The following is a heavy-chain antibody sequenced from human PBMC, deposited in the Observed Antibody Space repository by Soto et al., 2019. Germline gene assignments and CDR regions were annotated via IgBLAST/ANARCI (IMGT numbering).Heavy chain of an antibody. CDR2: ITGSTGTT. V-gene: IGHV3-23*01. D-gene: IGHD2-2*01. CDR1: GFTFSNFA. CDR3: AKDTSMSTSDRDV. Sequence: EVQVLESGGGSVQPGGSLRLSCAASGFTFSNFAMSWVRHAPGKALEWVSEITGSTGTTYYADSVKGRFIISRDNSKNTDHLQMNSLRAEDTAVYYCAKDTSMSTSDRDVWGKGTTVTVAS. J-gene: IGHJ6*03.